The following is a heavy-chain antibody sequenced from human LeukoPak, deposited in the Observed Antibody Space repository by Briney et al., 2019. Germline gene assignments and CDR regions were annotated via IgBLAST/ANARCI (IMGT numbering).Heavy chain of an antibody. D-gene: IGHD6-19*01. V-gene: IGHV3-33*01. CDR2: IWYDGSNK. J-gene: IGHJ4*02. CDR3: ARGPYSSGWYRENDY. CDR1: GFTFSSYG. Sequence: GGSLRLSCAASGFTFSSYGMHWVRQAPGKGLEWVAVIWYDGSNKYYADSVKGRFTISRDNSKNTLYLQMNSLRAEDTAVYYCARGPYSSGWYRENDYWGQGTLVTVSS.